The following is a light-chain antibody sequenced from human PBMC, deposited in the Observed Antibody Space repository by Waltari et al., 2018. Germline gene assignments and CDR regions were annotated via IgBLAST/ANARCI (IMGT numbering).Light chain of an antibody. CDR3: ALYMGSGIWV. J-gene: IGLJ3*02. Sequence: QTVVTQEPSLSVSPGGTVTLTWALRSRSLPPTSYAPWYQQTPGQAPRTLVYKANARSSGVPDRFSGSILGNTAALTITGAQADDESDYYCALYMGSGIWVFGGGTRLTVL. V-gene: IGLV8-61*01. CDR2: KAN. CDR1: SRSLPPTSY.